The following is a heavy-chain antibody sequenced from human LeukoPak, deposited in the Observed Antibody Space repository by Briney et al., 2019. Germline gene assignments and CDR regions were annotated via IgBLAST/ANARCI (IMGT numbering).Heavy chain of an antibody. Sequence: PGGSPRLSCAASGFTFSSYAMSWVRQASGKGLEWVSAISVTGGYTYYADSVKGRFTISRDNSKNTLYLQMNSLRAEDTAVYYCAKGRHPSVTLFDYWGQGSLVSVSS. V-gene: IGHV3-23*01. D-gene: IGHD1-14*01. CDR3: AKGRHPSVTLFDY. CDR2: ISVTGGYT. J-gene: IGHJ4*02. CDR1: GFTFSSYA.